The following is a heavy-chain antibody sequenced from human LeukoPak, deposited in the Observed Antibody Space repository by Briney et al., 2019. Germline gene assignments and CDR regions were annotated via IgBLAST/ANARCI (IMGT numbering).Heavy chain of an antibody. Sequence: GGSLRLSCAASGFTFTTYAMTWVRQAPGKGLEWVANIKEDESAKHQADSVKGRFTISRDNAQNSVYLQMSSLRGEDTAVYYCARDVGGSLDYWGQGTLVTVSS. CDR3: ARDVGGSLDY. CDR2: IKEDESAK. J-gene: IGHJ4*02. V-gene: IGHV3-7*01. CDR1: GFTFTTYA. D-gene: IGHD1-26*01.